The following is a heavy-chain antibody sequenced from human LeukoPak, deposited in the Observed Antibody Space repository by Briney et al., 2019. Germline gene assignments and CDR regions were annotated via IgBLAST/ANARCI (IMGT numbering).Heavy chain of an antibody. CDR2: ISYDGSNK. V-gene: IGHV3-30*18. Sequence: PGRSLRLSCAASGFTFSSYGMHWVRQAPGKGLEWVAVISYDGSNKYYADSVKGRFTISRDNSKNTLYLQMNSLRAEDMAVYYCAKKVRSSSTYYDILTIDYWGQGTLVTVSS. CDR1: GFTFSSYG. D-gene: IGHD3-9*01. J-gene: IGHJ4*02. CDR3: AKKVRSSSTYYDILTIDY.